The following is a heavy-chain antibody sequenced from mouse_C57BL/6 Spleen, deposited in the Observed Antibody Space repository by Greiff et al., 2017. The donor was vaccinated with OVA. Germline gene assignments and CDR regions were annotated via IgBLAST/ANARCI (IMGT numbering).Heavy chain of an antibody. CDR2: INPSNGGT. J-gene: IGHJ1*03. V-gene: IGHV1-53*01. CDR3: AREENVRYYYGSSYGYFDV. CDR1: GYTFTSYW. D-gene: IGHD1-1*01. Sequence: QVQLQQPGTELVKPGASVKLSCKASGYTFTSYWMHWVKQRPGQGLEWMGNINPSNGGTNYNEKFKSKATLPVDKCSSTGYMQLSSLTSEDSAVYYCAREENVRYYYGSSYGYFDVWGTGTTVTVCS.